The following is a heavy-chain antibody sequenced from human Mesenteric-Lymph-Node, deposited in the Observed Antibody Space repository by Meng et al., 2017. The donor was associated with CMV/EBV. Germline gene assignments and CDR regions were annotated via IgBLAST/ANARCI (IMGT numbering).Heavy chain of an antibody. V-gene: IGHV3-21*01. Sequence: GGSLRLSCAASGFTFSSYSMNWVRQAPGKGLEWVSSISSSSSYIYYADSVKGRFTISRDNAKNSQYLQMNSLRDEDTAVYYCARGGGATPDYWGQGTLVTVSS. CDR1: GFTFSSYS. CDR3: ARGGGATPDY. CDR2: ISSSSSYI. J-gene: IGHJ4*02. D-gene: IGHD1-26*01.